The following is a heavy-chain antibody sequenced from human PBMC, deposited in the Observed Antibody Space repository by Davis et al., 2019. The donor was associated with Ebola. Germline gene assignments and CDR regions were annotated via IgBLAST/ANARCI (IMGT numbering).Heavy chain of an antibody. CDR1: GGSISSHY. V-gene: IGHV4-59*11. Sequence: PSETLSLTCTVSGGSISSHYWSWIRQPPGKGLEWIGYIYYSGSTNYNPSLKSRVTISVDTSKNQFSLKLSSVTAADTAVYYCARDRPSSGWYGDFDYWGQGTLVTVSS. CDR3: ARDRPSSGWYGDFDY. J-gene: IGHJ4*02. D-gene: IGHD6-19*01. CDR2: IYYSGST.